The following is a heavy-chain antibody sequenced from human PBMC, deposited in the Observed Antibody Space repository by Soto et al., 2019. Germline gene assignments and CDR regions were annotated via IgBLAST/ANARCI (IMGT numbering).Heavy chain of an antibody. J-gene: IGHJ6*02. V-gene: IGHV3-30*18. CDR2: ISYDGRNK. CDR3: AKENEGYGMDG. Sequence: QVQLVESGGGVVQPGRSRRLSCAASGFTFSIYGIHWVRQAPGKGLEWVAVISYDGRNKYYADSVKGRFAISRDNSKNTLYLQMNSLRPEDTAVYYCAKENEGYGMDGWGQGTTVTVSS. D-gene: IGHD1-1*01. CDR1: GFTFSIYG.